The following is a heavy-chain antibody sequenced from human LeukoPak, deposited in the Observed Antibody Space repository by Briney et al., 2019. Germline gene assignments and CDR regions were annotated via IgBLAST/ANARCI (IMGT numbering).Heavy chain of an antibody. V-gene: IGHV3-30-3*01. D-gene: IGHD6-13*01. CDR3: WAAAGPTEDY. Sequence: GGSLRLSCAASGFTFSSYAMHWVRQAPGKGLEWVAVISYDGSNKYYADSVKGRFTISRDNSKNTLYLQMNSLRAEDTAVYYCWAAAGPTEDYWGLGTLVTVSS. CDR2: ISYDGSNK. J-gene: IGHJ4*02. CDR1: GFTFSSYA.